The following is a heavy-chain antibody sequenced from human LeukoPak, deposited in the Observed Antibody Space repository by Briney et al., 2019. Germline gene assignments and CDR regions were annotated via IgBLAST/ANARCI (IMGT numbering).Heavy chain of an antibody. D-gene: IGHD3-9*01. CDR3: AKDVTDILTGGSDP. V-gene: IGHV3-9*02. Sequence: GGSLRLSCAASVFTSDDYAMHWVRQAPGKGLEWVSGISWNSGSIGYADSVKGRFTISRDNAKNSLYLQMNSLRAEDMALYYCAKDVTDILTGGSDPWGQGTLVTVSS. CDR1: VFTSDDYA. CDR2: ISWNSGSI. J-gene: IGHJ5*02.